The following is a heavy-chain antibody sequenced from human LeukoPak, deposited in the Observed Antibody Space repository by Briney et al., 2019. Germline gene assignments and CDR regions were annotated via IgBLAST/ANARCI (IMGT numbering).Heavy chain of an antibody. Sequence: SETLSLTCPVSGGSINTHWSWIRQPAGKGLEWIGRIYSSGSTNYNTSLMTRLTMSVDTSKNQISLNLHSVTAADTAVYYCARDLIHGSGTYFNPLGYWGLGILVTVSS. D-gene: IGHD3-10*01. V-gene: IGHV4-4*07. CDR3: ARDLIHGSGTYFNPLGY. CDR2: IYSSGST. J-gene: IGHJ4*02. CDR1: GGSINTH.